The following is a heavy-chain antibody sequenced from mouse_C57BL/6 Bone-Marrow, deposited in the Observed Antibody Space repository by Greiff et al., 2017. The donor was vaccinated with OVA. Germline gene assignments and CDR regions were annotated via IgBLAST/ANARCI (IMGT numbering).Heavy chain of an antibody. CDR1: GYAFSSSW. Sequence: QVQLQQSGPELVKPGASVKISCKASGYAFSSSWMNWVKQRPGKGLEWIGRIYPGDGDTNYNGKFKGKATLTADKSSSTAYMQLSSLTSEDSAVYFCARCMIYDGPLGGYFDYWGQGTTLTVSS. D-gene: IGHD2-3*01. CDR2: IYPGDGDT. CDR3: ARCMIYDGPLGGYFDY. J-gene: IGHJ2*01. V-gene: IGHV1-82*01.